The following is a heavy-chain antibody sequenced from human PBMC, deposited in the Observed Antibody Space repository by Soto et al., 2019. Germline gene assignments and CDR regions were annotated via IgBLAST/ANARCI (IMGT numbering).Heavy chain of an antibody. J-gene: IGHJ4*02. CDR2: INPNSGGT. D-gene: IGHD6-13*01. Sequence: ASVKVSCKASGYTFTGYYMHWVRQATGQGLEWMGWINPNSGGTNYAQKVQGWVTMTRDTSISTAYMELSRLRSDDTAVYYCARDREQQPAYYFDYWGQGTLVTVSS. CDR3: ARDREQQPAYYFDY. CDR1: GYTFTGYY. V-gene: IGHV1-2*04.